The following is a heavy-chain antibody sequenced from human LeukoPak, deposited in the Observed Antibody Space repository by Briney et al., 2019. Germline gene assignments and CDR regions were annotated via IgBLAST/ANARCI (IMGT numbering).Heavy chain of an antibody. V-gene: IGHV3-33*01. D-gene: IGHD3-3*02. Sequence: GGSLRLSCAASGFTFSSYGMYWVRQAPGKGLEWVAVIWYDGSNKYYTDSVKGRFTISRDNSKNTLYLQMNSLRAEDTAVYYCARDISRGNYFDYWGQGTLVTASS. J-gene: IGHJ4*02. CDR3: ARDISRGNYFDY. CDR2: IWYDGSNK. CDR1: GFTFSSYG.